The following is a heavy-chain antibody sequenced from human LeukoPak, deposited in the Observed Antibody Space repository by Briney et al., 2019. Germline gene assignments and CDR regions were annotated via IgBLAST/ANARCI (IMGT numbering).Heavy chain of an antibody. CDR1: GGSIRSNY. D-gene: IGHD3-22*01. CDR3: ARVPRNYYDSSGYPYFDY. Sequence: SETLSLTCTVSGGSIRSNYWSWIRQPPGKGREWIGYIYYSASTNYNPSLKSRVTISVDTSKNQFSLKLSSVTAADTAVYYCARVPRNYYDSSGYPYFDYWGQGTLVTVSS. J-gene: IGHJ4*02. CDR2: IYYSAST. V-gene: IGHV4-59*01.